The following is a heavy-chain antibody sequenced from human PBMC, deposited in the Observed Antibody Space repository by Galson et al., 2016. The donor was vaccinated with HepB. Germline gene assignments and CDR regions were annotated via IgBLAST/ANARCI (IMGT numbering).Heavy chain of an antibody. V-gene: IGHV3-11*05. D-gene: IGHD4-17*01. CDR2: ISISSSYT. CDR1: GFSFSDYY. CDR3: TRGDVYDYGDFYNDY. J-gene: IGHJ4*02. Sequence: SLRLSCAASGFSFSDYYMSWIRQAPGKGLEWVSYISISSSYTNDADSVKGRFTISRDDSKNTAYLQMNSLKTEDTAVYYCTRGDVYDYGDFYNDYWGQGTLVTVSS.